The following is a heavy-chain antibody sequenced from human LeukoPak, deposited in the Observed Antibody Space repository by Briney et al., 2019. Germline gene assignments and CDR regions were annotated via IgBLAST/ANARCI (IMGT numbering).Heavy chain of an antibody. CDR1: GGSLSSYY. V-gene: IGHV4-59*01. D-gene: IGHD6-19*01. Sequence: SETLSLTCTVSGGSLSSYYWSWIRQPPGKGLEGSGYIYYIASPNYNPYLKSPVTISVDTSRTQFSLKLSSVTAADTAVYYCARVIVQAVAGTGSYYFDYWGQGTLVTVSS. CDR3: ARVIVQAVAGTGSYYFDY. CDR2: IYYIASP. J-gene: IGHJ4*02.